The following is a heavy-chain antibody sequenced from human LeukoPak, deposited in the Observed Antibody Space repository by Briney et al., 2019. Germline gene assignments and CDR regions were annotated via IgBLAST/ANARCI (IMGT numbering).Heavy chain of an antibody. CDR3: TRGRFSSGWNLLGY. J-gene: IGHJ4*02. Sequence: ASVKGSCKASGFDFRDYLIQWVRRAPGEGLEWMGSINPDTGDLKISQEFQGRGTITRYTSMTTVYMDLSGLTSDDTAVYYCTRGRFSSGWNLLGYWGQGSLVIVSS. D-gene: IGHD6-19*01. CDR1: GFDFRDYL. CDR2: INPDTGDL. V-gene: IGHV1-2*02.